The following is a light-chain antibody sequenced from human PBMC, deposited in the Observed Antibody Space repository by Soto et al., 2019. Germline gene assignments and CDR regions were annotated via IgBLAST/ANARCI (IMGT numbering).Light chain of an antibody. J-gene: IGLJ2*01. CDR2: ENN. Sequence: QSVLTQPPPVSAAPGQKVTISCSGSSSNIGNNYVSWYQQLPGTAPKLLIYENNKRPSGIPDRFSGSKSGTSATLGITGLQTGDEADYYCGTWDSSLSAVFGGGTKLTVL. CDR1: SSNIGNNY. CDR3: GTWDSSLSAV. V-gene: IGLV1-51*02.